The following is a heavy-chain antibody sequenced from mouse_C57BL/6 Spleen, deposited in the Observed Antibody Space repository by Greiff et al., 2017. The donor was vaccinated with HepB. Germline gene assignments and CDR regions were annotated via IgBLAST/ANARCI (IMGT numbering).Heavy chain of an antibody. J-gene: IGHJ3*01. CDR1: GYSFTDYN. D-gene: IGHD2-1*01. V-gene: IGHV1-39*01. Sequence: EVKLQESGPELVKPGASVKISCKASGYSFTDYNMNWVKQSNGKSLEWIGVINPNYGTTSYNQKFKGKATLTVDQASSTAYMQLNSLTSEDSAVYYFARRYYGNYAWFAYWGQGTLVTVSA. CDR2: INPNYGTT. CDR3: ARRYYGNYAWFAY.